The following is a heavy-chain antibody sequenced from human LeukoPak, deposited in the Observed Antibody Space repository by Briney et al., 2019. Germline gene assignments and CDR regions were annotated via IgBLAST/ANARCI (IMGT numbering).Heavy chain of an antibody. CDR1: GFTFSSYA. J-gene: IGHJ4*02. CDR2: ISGSGGST. D-gene: IGHD3-3*01. CDR3: AKDPLLWSGYYHDY. V-gene: IGHV3-23*01. Sequence: GRSLRLSCAASGFTFSSYAMSWVRQAPGKGLEWVSAISGSGGSTYYADSVKGRFTISRDNSKNTLYLQMNSLRAEDTAVYYCAKDPLLWSGYYHDYWGQGTLVTVSS.